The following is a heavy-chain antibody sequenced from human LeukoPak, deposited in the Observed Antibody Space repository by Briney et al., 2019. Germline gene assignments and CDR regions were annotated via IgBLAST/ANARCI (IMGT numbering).Heavy chain of an antibody. J-gene: IGHJ6*03. V-gene: IGHV4-39*01. Sequence: SETLSLTCTVSGGSISSSYYWGWIRQSPGKGLEWIGSIYYSGSTYYNPSLKSRVTISVDTSKNQFSLKLSSVTAADTAVYYCARINGSWRYYYYYYYMDVWGKGTTVTVSS. CDR1: GGSISSSYY. CDR2: IYYSGST. D-gene: IGHD6-13*01. CDR3: ARINGSWRYYYYYYYMDV.